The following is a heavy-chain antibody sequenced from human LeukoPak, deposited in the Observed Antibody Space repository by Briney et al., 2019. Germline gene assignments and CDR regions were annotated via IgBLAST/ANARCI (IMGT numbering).Heavy chain of an antibody. CDR1: GGSVSSGSYY. CDR3: AITMVRGVTRPPYYYGMDV. D-gene: IGHD3-10*01. V-gene: IGHV4-61*01. Sequence: SETLSLTCTVSGGSVSSGSYYWSWIRQPPGKGLEWIGYIYYSGSTNYNPSLKSRVTISVDTSKNQFSLKLSSVTAADTAVYYCAITMVRGVTRPPYYYGMDVWGQGTTVTVSS. J-gene: IGHJ6*02. CDR2: IYYSGST.